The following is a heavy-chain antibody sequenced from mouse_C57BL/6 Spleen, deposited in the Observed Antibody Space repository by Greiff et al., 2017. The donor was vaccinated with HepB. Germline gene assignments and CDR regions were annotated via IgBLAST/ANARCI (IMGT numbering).Heavy chain of an antibody. CDR2: ISYDGSN. CDR3: ARRGDYDDSWFAY. V-gene: IGHV3-6*01. J-gene: IGHJ3*01. Sequence: EVKLVESGPGLVKPSQSLSLTCSVTGYSITSGYYWNWIRQFPGNKLEWMGYISYDGSNNYNPSLKNRISITRDTSKNQFFLKLNSVTTEDTATYYGARRGDYDDSWFAYWGQGTLVTVSA. D-gene: IGHD2-4*01. CDR1: GYSITSGYY.